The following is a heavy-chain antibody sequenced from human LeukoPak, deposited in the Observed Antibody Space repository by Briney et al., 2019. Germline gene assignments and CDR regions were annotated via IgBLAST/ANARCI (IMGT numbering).Heavy chain of an antibody. Sequence: GGSLRLSCAASGFTFSSYSMNWVRQAPGKRLEWVSYISTGSSTIYYADSVKGRLTISRDNAKNSLYLQMTTLRAEDTAVYYCTRDSAAYHPYFYYYMDVWGKGTTVTVSS. CDR2: ISTGSSTI. CDR1: GFTFSSYS. J-gene: IGHJ6*03. CDR3: TRDSAAYHPYFYYYMDV. V-gene: IGHV3-48*04.